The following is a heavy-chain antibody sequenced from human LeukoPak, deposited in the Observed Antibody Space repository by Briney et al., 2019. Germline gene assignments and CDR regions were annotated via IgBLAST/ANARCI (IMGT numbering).Heavy chain of an antibody. CDR3: ARGTGEAYYFDY. D-gene: IGHD7-27*01. V-gene: IGHV1-69*04. J-gene: IGHJ4*02. CDR2: IIPIFGIA. Sequence: ASVKVSCKASGGAFSSYAISGVRQAPGQGLEWMGRIIPIFGIANSAQTFQGRVTITADKSTSTAYMELSRLSSEDTAVYYCARGTGEAYYFDYWGQGTLVTVSS. CDR1: GGAFSSYA.